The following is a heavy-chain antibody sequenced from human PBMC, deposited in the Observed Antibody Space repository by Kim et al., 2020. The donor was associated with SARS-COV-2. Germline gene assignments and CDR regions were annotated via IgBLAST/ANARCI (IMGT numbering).Heavy chain of an antibody. CDR2: ISASGGDT. Sequence: GGSLRLSCTASGFTFNNFAFNWVRQFPGKGLEWVSSISASGGDTYYTESVKGRFTISRDNSKKTIYLQMGSLRADDTAVYYCPKSRWAVLPCVPDYCGQGSL. CDR1: GFTFNNFA. V-gene: IGHV3-23*01. D-gene: IGHD6-19*01. CDR3: PKSRWAVLPCVPDY. J-gene: IGHJ4*02.